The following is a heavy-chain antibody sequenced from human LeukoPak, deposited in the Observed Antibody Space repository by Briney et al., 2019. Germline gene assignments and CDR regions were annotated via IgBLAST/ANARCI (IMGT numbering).Heavy chain of an antibody. V-gene: IGHV3-23*01. D-gene: IGHD3-22*01. CDR3: AKDFFYYDSSALDY. CDR1: GFTFRTYA. J-gene: IGHJ4*02. CDR2: ISGSGGST. Sequence: PGGSLRLSCAASGFTFRTYAMTWVRQTPGKGLEWVSTISGSGGSTYYVDSVKGRFTISRDISQNTLYLQMNSLRAEDTAVYYCAKDFFYYDSSALDYWGQGTLVTVSS.